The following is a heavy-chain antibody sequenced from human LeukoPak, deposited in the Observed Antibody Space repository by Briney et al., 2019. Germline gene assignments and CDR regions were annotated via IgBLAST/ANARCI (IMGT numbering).Heavy chain of an antibody. V-gene: IGHV3-21*01. CDR2: ISSTGTYI. CDR1: GFTFSNAW. Sequence: GGSLRLSCAASGFTFSNAWMSWIRQAPGKGLEWVSSISSTGTYIYYADLVEGRFTISRDNAKNSLYLQMNSLRAEDTAVYYCARGVGNFRYYFDYWGQGTLVTVSS. J-gene: IGHJ4*02. D-gene: IGHD2/OR15-2a*01. CDR3: ARGVGNFRYYFDY.